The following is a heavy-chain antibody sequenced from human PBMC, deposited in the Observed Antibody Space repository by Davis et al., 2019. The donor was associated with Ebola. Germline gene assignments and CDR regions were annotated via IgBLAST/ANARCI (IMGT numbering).Heavy chain of an antibody. Sequence: SETLSLTCNVSGHAMSSSAFYWGWVRQSPVKGLEWIGSIYHSGSTNYNPSLKSRVTLSEDTSKNQFSLKLSSVTAADTAVYYCAREGGNSYFDYWGQGTLVTVSS. V-gene: IGHV4-39*07. J-gene: IGHJ4*02. D-gene: IGHD4-23*01. CDR1: GHAMSSSAFY. CDR2: IYHSGST. CDR3: AREGGNSYFDY.